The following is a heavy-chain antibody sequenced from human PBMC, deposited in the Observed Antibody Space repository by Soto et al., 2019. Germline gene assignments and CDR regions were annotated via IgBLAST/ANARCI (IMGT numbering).Heavy chain of an antibody. D-gene: IGHD3-3*01. CDR3: ARDAPPPELRILGWHNSAYNGMDV. CDR1: GYSFTAYG. J-gene: IGHJ6*04. CDR2: ISCYNGKT. V-gene: IGHV1-18*01. Sequence: QVQVVQSGDEVKETGASVRVSCKTSGYSFTAYGISWVRQAPGQGLEWMGWISCYNGKTKYAQKLQGRVTMTTDTPTSTAYMEVRSLRCDGAGIYYCARDAPPPELRILGWHNSAYNGMDVWGKGTPVT.